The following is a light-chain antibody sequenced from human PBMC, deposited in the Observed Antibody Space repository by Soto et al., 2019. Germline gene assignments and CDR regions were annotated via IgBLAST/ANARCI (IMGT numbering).Light chain of an antibody. CDR1: QTISNY. CDR3: QQSYGPPIT. V-gene: IGKV1-39*01. CDR2: LAS. Sequence: DITMTQSPSSLSAFVGDRVTITCRASQTISNYLNWYQQRPGKAPKLLIYLASSLQSGVPSRFGGSGSGTDFTLTISSLQPEDSATYYCQQSYGPPITFGQGTRLEIK. J-gene: IGKJ5*01.